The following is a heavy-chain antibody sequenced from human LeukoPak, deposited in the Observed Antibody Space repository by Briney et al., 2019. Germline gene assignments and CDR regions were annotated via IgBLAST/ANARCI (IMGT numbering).Heavy chain of an antibody. D-gene: IGHD2-2*01. CDR1: GYTFTSYA. CDR3: ARTRISGFVVVPAVIRGWFDP. Sequence: ASVKVSCKASGYTFTSYAMNWVRQAPGQGLEWMGWINTNTGNPTYAQGFTGRFVFSLDTSVSTAYLQISSLKAEDTAVYYCARTRISGFVVVPAVIRGWFDPWGQGTLVTVSS. CDR2: INTNTGNP. J-gene: IGHJ5*02. V-gene: IGHV7-4-1*02.